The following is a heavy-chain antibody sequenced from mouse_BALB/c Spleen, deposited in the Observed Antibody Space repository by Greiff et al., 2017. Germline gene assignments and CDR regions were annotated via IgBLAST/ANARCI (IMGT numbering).Heavy chain of an antibody. J-gene: IGHJ4*01. CDR2: ISSGSSTI. D-gene: IGHD2-10*02. CDR1: GFTFSSFG. Sequence: EVKLVESGGGLVQPGGSRKLSCAASGFTFSSFGMHWVRQAPEKGLEWVAYISSGSSTIYYADTVKGRFTISRDNPKNTLFLQMTSLRSEDTAMYYCAREKYGNLYAMDYWGQGTSVTVSS. V-gene: IGHV5-17*02. CDR3: AREKYGNLYAMDY.